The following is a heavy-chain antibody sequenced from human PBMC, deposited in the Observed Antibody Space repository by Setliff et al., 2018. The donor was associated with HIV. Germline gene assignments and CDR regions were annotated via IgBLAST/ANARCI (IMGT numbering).Heavy chain of an antibody. CDR1: GYSISSGYY. D-gene: IGHD5-18*01. J-gene: IGHJ4*02. CDR2: IHHSGST. Sequence: SETLSLTCAVSGYSISSGYYWGWIRQPPGKGLEWIGSIHHSGSTYNNPSLKSRVTISVDTSKNQFSLKLTSVTAADTAVYYCARTWRAAAMGYFDYWGQGTLVTVSS. V-gene: IGHV4-38-2*01. CDR3: ARTWRAAAMGYFDY.